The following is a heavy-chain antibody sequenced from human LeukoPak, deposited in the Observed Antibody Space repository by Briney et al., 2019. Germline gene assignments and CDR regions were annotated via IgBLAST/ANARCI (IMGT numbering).Heavy chain of an antibody. CDR1: GFTFSNAW. V-gene: IGHV3-15*01. CDR2: IKSKTDGGTT. D-gene: IGHD3-10*01. CDR3: TTGPFDYYGSTSYLANGMDV. J-gene: IGHJ6*01. Sequence: TGGSLRLSCAASGFTFSNAWMSWVRQAPGKGLEWVGRIKSKTDGGTTDYTAPVKGRFTISRDDSKNTLYLQMNSLKTEDTAVYYCTTGPFDYYGSTSYLANGMDVWGQGTTVTVSS.